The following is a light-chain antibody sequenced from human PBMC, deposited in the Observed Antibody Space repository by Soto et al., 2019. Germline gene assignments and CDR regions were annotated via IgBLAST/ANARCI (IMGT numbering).Light chain of an antibody. V-gene: IGKV1-8*01. CDR1: QGISSY. CDR3: QQYYSYPF. J-gene: IGKJ2*01. CDR2: AAS. Sequence: AIRMTQSPSPFSASTGDRVTITCRASQGISSYLAWYQQKPGKAPKLLIYAASTLQSGVPSRFSGSGSGTDFTLTISCLQSEDFATYYCQQYYSYPFFGQGTKLEIK.